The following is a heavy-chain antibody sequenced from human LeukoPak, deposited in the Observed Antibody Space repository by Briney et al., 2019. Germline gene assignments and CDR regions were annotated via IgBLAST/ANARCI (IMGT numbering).Heavy chain of an antibody. CDR2: IYYSGST. V-gene: IGHV4-61*01. Sequence: SEPLSLICTVSGGSVSSGSYYWSWIRQPPGKGLEWIGYIYYSGSTNYNPSLKSRVTISVDTSKNQFSLKLSSVTAADTAVYYCARDKDAFDIWGQGTMVTVSS. CDR3: ARDKDAFDI. CDR1: GGSVSSGSYY. J-gene: IGHJ3*02.